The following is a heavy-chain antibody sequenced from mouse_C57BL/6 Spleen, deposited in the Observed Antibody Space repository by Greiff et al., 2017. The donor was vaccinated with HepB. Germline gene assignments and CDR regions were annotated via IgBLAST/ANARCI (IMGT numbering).Heavy chain of an antibody. V-gene: IGHV1-19*01. Sequence: EVQLQQSGPVLVKPGASVKMSCKASGYTFTDYYMNWVKQSHGKSLEWIGVINPYNGGTSYNQKFKGKATLTVDKSSSTAYMELNSLTSEDSAVYYWAWGVWYFDYWGQGTTLTVSS. CDR3: AWGVWYFDY. CDR2: INPYNGGT. D-gene: IGHD2-10*02. J-gene: IGHJ2*01. CDR1: GYTFTDYY.